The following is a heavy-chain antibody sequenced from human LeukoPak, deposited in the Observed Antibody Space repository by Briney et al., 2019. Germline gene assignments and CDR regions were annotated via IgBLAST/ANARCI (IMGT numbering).Heavy chain of an antibody. Sequence: PSETLSLTCTVSGGSISSGASDWGWIRQHPKRGLEWVGYINHSGSTYYNPSLKSRVTISVDTSKNQFSLKLSSVTAADTAVYYCAREYQDYYYYMDVWGKGTTVTVS. CDR1: GGSISSGASD. CDR3: AREYQDYYYYMDV. V-gene: IGHV4-31*03. CDR2: INHSGST. J-gene: IGHJ6*03.